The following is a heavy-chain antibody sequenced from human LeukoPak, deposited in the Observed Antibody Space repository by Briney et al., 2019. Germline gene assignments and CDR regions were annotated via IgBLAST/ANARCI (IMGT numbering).Heavy chain of an antibody. V-gene: IGHV3-11*01. Sequence: GGSLRLSCAASGFTVSSNYMSWVRQAPGMGLEWVSYISSSGSTIYYADSVKGRFTISRDNAKNSLYLQMNSLRAEDTALYYCAKDRSSGWYDSFDYWGQGTLVTVSS. CDR3: AKDRSSGWYDSFDY. D-gene: IGHD6-19*01. J-gene: IGHJ4*02. CDR1: GFTVSSNY. CDR2: ISSSGSTI.